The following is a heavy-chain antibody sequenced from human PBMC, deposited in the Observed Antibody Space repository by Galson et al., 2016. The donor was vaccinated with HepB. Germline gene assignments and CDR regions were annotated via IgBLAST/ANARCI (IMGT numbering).Heavy chain of an antibody. V-gene: IGHV6-1*01. CDR1: GDSVSTNSAT. D-gene: IGHD6-13*01. J-gene: IGHJ4*02. CDR3: ARSDYSSSWYYLDS. Sequence: CAISGDSVSTNSATWNWIRQSPSRGLEWLGGTYFRSKWHSDYALSVKSRIVINADTSRNQFSLHLNSVTPEDTALYFCARSDYSSSWYYLDSWGQGTLVTVSS. CDR2: TYFRSKWHS.